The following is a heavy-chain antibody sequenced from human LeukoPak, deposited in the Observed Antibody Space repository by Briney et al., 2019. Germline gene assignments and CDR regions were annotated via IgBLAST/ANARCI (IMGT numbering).Heavy chain of an antibody. D-gene: IGHD3-22*01. CDR2: IYYSGSP. J-gene: IGHJ4*02. V-gene: IGHV4-59*12. CDR1: GGSISSYY. CDR3: ARGSGYYYGDFDY. Sequence: SETLSLTCTVSGGSISSYYWSWIRQPPGKGLEWIGSIYYSGSPYYNPSLKSRVTISVDTSKNQFSLKLSSVTAADTAVYYCARGSGYYYGDFDYWGQGTLVTVSS.